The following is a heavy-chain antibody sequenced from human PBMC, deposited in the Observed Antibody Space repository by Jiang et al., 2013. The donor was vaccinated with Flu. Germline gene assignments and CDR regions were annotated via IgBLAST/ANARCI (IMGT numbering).Heavy chain of an antibody. J-gene: IGHJ4*02. CDR2: LYTRGTT. V-gene: IGHV4-61*02. CDR3: ARSPIGRLWEAYYFDY. D-gene: IGHD1-26*01. CDR1: GASIDNGAFY. Sequence: GPGLVKPSQTLSLTCTVSGASIDNGAFYWNWIRQSAGKGLEWIGRLYTRGTTTYNPSLLRRVTISMDTSKNQFSLKLTSVTAADTAIYYCARSPIGRLWEAYYFDYWGQGILVTVSS.